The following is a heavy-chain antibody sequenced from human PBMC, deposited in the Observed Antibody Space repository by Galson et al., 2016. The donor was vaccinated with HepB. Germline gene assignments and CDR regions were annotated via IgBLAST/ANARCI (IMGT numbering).Heavy chain of an antibody. V-gene: IGHV5-51*01. CDR1: GYTFSTDW. D-gene: IGHD4/OR15-4a*01. CDR2: IYPHDSDT. J-gene: IGHJ4*02. Sequence: QSGAEVKKPGESLQISCKGSGYTFSTDWIGWVRQLPGKGLEWMGVIYPHDSDTRYSPSFQGPVTISADKSVSTAYLQWSSLKASDTAMYFCARRGGATYGDWGQGTLVTVSS. CDR3: ARRGGATYGD.